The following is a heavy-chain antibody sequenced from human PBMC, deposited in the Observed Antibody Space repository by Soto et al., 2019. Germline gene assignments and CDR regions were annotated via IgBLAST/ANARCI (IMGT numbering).Heavy chain of an antibody. CDR2: ISYDGSNK. CDR1: GFTFSSYA. Sequence: QVQLVESGGGVVQPGRSLRLSCAASGFTFSSYAMHWVRQAPGKGLEWVAVISYDGSNKYYADSVKGRFTISRDNSQNTLYLQMNSLRAEDTAVYYCARDSPRYCSGGSCYQAWGQGTLVTVPS. D-gene: IGHD2-15*01. J-gene: IGHJ5*02. V-gene: IGHV3-30-3*01. CDR3: ARDSPRYCSGGSCYQA.